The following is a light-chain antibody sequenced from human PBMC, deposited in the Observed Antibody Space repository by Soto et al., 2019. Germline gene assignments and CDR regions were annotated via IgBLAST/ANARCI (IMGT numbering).Light chain of an antibody. Sequence: EIVLTQSPGTLSLSPGERATLSCRASQSVTSTYLGWYQQKPGQAPSLLIYGASSRATGIPARFSGSGSGTDFTLTISSLEPEDFAVYYCQQRNDWRRGTFGQGTRLEIK. CDR1: QSVTSTY. V-gene: IGKV3D-20*02. CDR3: QQRNDWRRGT. CDR2: GAS. J-gene: IGKJ5*01.